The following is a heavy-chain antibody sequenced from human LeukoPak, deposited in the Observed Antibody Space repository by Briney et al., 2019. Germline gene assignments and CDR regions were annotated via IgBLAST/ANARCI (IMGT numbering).Heavy chain of an antibody. V-gene: IGHV3-7*01. D-gene: IGHD6-19*01. J-gene: IGHJ4*02. CDR1: GFTLSRNW. CDR2: IKQDGSEK. Sequence: GGSLRLSCAASGFTLSRNWMSWVRQAPGKGLEWVASIKQDGSEKNYVDSVKGRFTISRDNAKNSLYLQMNRLRAEDTAVYYCARHISGWSEADYWGQGTLVTVSS. CDR3: ARHISGWSEADY.